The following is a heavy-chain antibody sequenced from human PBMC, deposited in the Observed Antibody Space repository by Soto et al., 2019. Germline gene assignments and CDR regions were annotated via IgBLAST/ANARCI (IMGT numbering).Heavy chain of an antibody. CDR2: IKPDGSAT. Sequence: EVQLVESGGGLVQPGGSLRLSCAVSGFTFGSYWMNWVRLXPXKGLEWVAYIKPDGSATYYVDSVKGRFTISRDNAKNSLYLXMXSLRXXXTXVXXXXXXXXCGPGCYYYFDYWGQGTLVTVSS. D-gene: IGHD2-21*02. CDR1: GFTFGSYW. J-gene: IGHJ4*02. V-gene: IGHV3-7*01. CDR3: XXXXXCGPGCYYYFDY.